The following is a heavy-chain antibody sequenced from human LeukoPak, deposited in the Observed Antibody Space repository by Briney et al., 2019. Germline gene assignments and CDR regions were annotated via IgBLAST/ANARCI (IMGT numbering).Heavy chain of an antibody. D-gene: IGHD3-22*01. CDR3: ARGETYYYDSSGSQLDY. CDR1: GGSISNGDHY. Sequence: SETLSLTCTVSGGSISNGDHYWSWIRQHPGKGLEWIGHIYYSGSTYYNPSLKSRGIISVETSKNQFSLKLSSVTAADTAVYYCARGETYYYDSSGSQLDYWGQGTLVTVSS. CDR2: IYYSGST. J-gene: IGHJ4*02. V-gene: IGHV4-31*03.